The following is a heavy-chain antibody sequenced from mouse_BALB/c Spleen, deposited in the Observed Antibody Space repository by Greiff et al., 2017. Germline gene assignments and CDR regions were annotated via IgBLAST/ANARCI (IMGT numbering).Heavy chain of an antibody. CDR1: GYTFTNYW. CDR3: ARCDGYYDAMDY. Sequence: VQLQQSGAELVRPGTSVKISCTASGYTFTNYWLGWVKQRPGHGLEWIGDIYPGGGYTNYNEKFKGKATLTADTSSSTAAMQLRSLTSEDSAVYYCARCDGYYDAMDYWGQGTSVTVSS. CDR2: IYPGGGYT. V-gene: IGHV1-63*02. D-gene: IGHD2-3*01. J-gene: IGHJ4*01.